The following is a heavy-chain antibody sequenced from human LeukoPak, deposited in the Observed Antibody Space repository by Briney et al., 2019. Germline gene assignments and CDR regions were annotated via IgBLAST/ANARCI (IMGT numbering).Heavy chain of an antibody. CDR2: IYYSGST. J-gene: IGHJ4*02. D-gene: IGHD3-3*01. CDR3: ARVYRGVAPFY. Sequence: PSETLSLTCTVSGGSISSHYWSWIRQPPGKGLEWIGYIYYSGSTNYNPSLKSRVTISVDTSKNQFSLKLSSVTAADTAVYYCARVYRGVAPFYWGQGTLVTVSS. V-gene: IGHV4-59*11. CDR1: GGSISSHY.